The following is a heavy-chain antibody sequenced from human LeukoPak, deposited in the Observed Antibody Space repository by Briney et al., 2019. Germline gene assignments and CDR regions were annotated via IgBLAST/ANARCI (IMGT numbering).Heavy chain of an antibody. CDR2: ISWNGGST. CDR3: AKDSCSSTSCSLDY. Sequence: SPRLSCAPSGFTPDDYTMHWVRQAPGKGLEWVSLISWNGGSTYYADSVKGRFTISRDNSKNSLYLQMNSLRTEDTALYYCAKDSCSSTSCSLDYWGQGTLVTVSS. V-gene: IGHV3-43*01. D-gene: IGHD2-2*01. CDR1: GFTPDDYT. J-gene: IGHJ4*02.